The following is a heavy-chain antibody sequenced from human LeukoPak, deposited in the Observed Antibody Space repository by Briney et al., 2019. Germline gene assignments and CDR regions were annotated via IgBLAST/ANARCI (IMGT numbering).Heavy chain of an antibody. J-gene: IGHJ4*02. V-gene: IGHV4-34*01. Sequence: SETLSLTCAVYGGSFGGYYWSWIRQPPGKGLEWIGEINHSGSTNYNPSLKSRVTISVDTSKNQFSLKLSSVTAADTAVYYCGRGPAMGLYANWGQGTLVTVSS. D-gene: IGHD2-2*01. CDR1: GGSFGGYY. CDR2: INHSGST. CDR3: GRGPAMGLYAN.